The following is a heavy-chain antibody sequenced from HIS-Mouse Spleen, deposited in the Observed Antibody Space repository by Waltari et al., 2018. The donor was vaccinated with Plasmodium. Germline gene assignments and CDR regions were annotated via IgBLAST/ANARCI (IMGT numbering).Heavy chain of an antibody. Sequence: EVQLVESGGGLVQPGGSLRLSCAASGFTFSSYWMSWVRQAPGEGLEWVDNIKQEGSEKYYVDSGKGRFTISRDNAKNSLYLQMNSLRAEDTAVYYCASSWYWYFDLWGRGTLVTVSS. CDR1: GFTFSSYW. CDR3: ASSWYWYFDL. V-gene: IGHV3-7*01. J-gene: IGHJ2*01. D-gene: IGHD6-13*01. CDR2: IKQEGSEK.